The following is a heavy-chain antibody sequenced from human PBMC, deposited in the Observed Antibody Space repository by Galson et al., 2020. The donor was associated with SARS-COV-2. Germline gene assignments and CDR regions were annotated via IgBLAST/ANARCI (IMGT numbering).Heavy chain of an antibody. V-gene: IGHV1-18*01. J-gene: IGHJ6*02. Sequence: ASVKVSCKASGNTFNSNWICWVRQAPGQGLQWMGWITVYNGDTNYAQKFQDRVTMTTDTSTTTAYMELRTLRSDDTAVYYCAVHGMDVWGQGTTVTVSS. CDR2: ITVYNGDT. CDR3: AVHGMDV. CDR1: GNTFNSNW.